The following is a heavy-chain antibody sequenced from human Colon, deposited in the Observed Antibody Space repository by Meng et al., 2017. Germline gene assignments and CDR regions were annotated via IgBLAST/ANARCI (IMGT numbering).Heavy chain of an antibody. CDR1: GFSLNTDGVA. D-gene: IGHD2-15*01. V-gene: IGHV2-5*02. CDR3: AHGVVASATLGAWFDS. Sequence: QSNLKQVGPTLVQPTHTLTLSCSFSGFSLNTDGVAVGWIRQPPGKAPEWLALIYWDDDARYSPSLKTRLSITQDAAKNHVVLTMTNMESVDTATYFGAHGVVASATLGAWFDSWGQGTLVTVSS. CDR2: IYWDDDA. J-gene: IGHJ5*01.